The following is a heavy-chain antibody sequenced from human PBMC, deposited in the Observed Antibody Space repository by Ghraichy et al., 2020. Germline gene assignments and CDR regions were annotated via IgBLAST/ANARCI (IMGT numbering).Heavy chain of an antibody. D-gene: IGHD3-10*01. CDR1: GFIVSSNY. V-gene: IGHV3-53*01. CDR2: IHSGGNT. Sequence: GGSLRLSCEVSGFIVSSNYVSWVRQAPEKGLEWVSVIHSGGNTNYADSVKGRFTISRDISKNTVYLQMNSLRAEDTAVYYCARVAYGSGNYYHSDYWGQGTLVTVSS. J-gene: IGHJ4*02. CDR3: ARVAYGSGNYYHSDY.